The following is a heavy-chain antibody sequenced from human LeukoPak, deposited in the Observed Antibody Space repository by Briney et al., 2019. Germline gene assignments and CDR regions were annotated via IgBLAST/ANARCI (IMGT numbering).Heavy chain of an antibody. Sequence: PGGSLRLSCAASGFTFSAYWMSWVRQAPGKGLEWVADIKQDGDEKNYVDSVKGRFTISRDNAKNSLYVQMNSLRAEDTAVYYCARARYTYGTLYFWGQGTLVTVSS. D-gene: IGHD3-10*01. CDR1: GFTFSAYW. V-gene: IGHV3-7*01. CDR2: IKQDGDEK. CDR3: ARARYTYGTLYF. J-gene: IGHJ4*02.